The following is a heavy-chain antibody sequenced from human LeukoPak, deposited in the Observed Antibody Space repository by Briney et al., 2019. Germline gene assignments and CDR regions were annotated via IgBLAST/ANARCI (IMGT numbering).Heavy chain of an antibody. V-gene: IGHV1-8*01. CDR2: IKPTSGST. CDR3: ARERRVGYSYGFGY. Sequence: SCAASGYTFTSGYSCGWSQPPPQERQGWSGIKPTSGSTYYTQKFQSRVTITMNTSKNQFSLELSRLRSEDTAVYYCARERRVGYSYGFGYWGQGTLVTVS. CDR1: GYTFTSGY. J-gene: IGHJ4*02. D-gene: IGHD5-18*01.